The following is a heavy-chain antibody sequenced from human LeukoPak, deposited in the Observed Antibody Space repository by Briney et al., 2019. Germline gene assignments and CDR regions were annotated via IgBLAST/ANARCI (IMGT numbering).Heavy chain of an antibody. D-gene: IGHD3-22*01. CDR1: GGSFSCYY. V-gene: IGHV4-34*01. Sequence: PSETLSLTCAVYGGSFSCYYWRWIRQPPGKGLEWIGEINHSGSTNYNPSLKSRVTISVDTSKNQSSLKLSSVTAADTAVYYCARDPTDSSGYPSYYFDYWGQGTLVTVSS. CDR3: ARDPTDSSGYPSYYFDY. CDR2: INHSGST. J-gene: IGHJ4*02.